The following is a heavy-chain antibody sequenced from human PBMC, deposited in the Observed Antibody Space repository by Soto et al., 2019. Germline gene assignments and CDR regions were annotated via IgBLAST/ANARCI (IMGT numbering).Heavy chain of an antibody. CDR2: IIPTFGTG. V-gene: IGHV1-69*01. J-gene: IGHJ6*02. CDR1: GGTFNNYA. Sequence: QVLLVQSGPEVKKPGSSVKVSCKASGGTFNNYAINWVRQAPGKGLEWMGGIIPTFGTGNHEQKLQGRVTITADESTTTAYMELNSLRSEDTEIYYCTSFDGTLVRGGRASPYEMDVWGQGTTVIVSS. D-gene: IGHD3-10*01. CDR3: TSFDGTLVRGGRASPYEMDV.